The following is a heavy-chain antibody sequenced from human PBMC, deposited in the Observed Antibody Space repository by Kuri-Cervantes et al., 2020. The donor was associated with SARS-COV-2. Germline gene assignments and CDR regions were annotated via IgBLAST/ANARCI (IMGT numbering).Heavy chain of an antibody. Sequence: GSLRLSCTVSGGSISSYYWSWIRQPPGKGLEWIGSIYYSGSTYYNPSLKSRVTISVDTSKNQFSLKLSSVTAADTAVYYCARDRPDYDFWSGYYYDAFDIWGQGTMVTVSS. CDR2: IYYSGST. J-gene: IGHJ3*02. CDR3: ARDRPDYDFWSGYYYDAFDI. CDR1: GGSISSYY. D-gene: IGHD3-3*01. V-gene: IGHV4-39*07.